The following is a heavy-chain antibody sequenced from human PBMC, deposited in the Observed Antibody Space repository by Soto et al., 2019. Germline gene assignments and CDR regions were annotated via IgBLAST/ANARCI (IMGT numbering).Heavy chain of an antibody. Sequence: QGQLLQSGDAVKKPGASVRVSCRASGYDFTSYGSSWVRQAPGQGLEWVSWISAYNGKRDTAQKFKGRVTMTLDTSTDTANMELGDLTSADTAVDYCASGRIVASIPDAFEIWGQGTMVAVSS. CDR2: ISAYNGKR. D-gene: IGHD2-21*01. CDR1: GYDFTSYG. J-gene: IGHJ3*02. CDR3: ASGRIVASIPDAFEI. V-gene: IGHV1-18*01.